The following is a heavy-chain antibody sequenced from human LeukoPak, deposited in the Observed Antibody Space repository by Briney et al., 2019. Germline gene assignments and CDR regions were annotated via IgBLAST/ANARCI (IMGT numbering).Heavy chain of an antibody. J-gene: IGHJ4*02. CDR3: AKDIIWFGELLSFQYDY. Sequence: GGSLRLSCAASGFTFSSYGMHWVRQAPGKGLEWVAFIRYDGSNKYYADSVKGRFTISRDNSKNTLYLQMNSLRAEDTAVYYCAKDIIWFGELLSFQYDYWGQGTLVTVSS. CDR1: GFTFSSYG. CDR2: IRYDGSNK. V-gene: IGHV3-30*02. D-gene: IGHD3-10*01.